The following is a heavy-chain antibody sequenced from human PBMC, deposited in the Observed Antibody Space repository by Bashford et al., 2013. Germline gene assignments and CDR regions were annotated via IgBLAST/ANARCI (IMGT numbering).Heavy chain of an antibody. CDR3: ARDIVVGPYYYYGMDV. CDR1: GHRFTANH. Sequence: ASVKVSCKASGHRFTANHIYWMRQVPGQGLEWLGRINFHTGESHLAQKFHGRFTLTMDTPISTSYMEVRSLRPDDTAVYYCARDIVVGPYYYYGMDVVGPRDHGHRLL. V-gene: IGHV1-2*06. D-gene: IGHD2-2*01. J-gene: IGHJ6*02. CDR2: INFHTGES.